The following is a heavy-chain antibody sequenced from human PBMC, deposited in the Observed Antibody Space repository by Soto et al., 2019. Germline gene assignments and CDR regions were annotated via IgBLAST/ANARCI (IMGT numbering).Heavy chain of an antibody. Sequence: QVQLVQSGAEVKKPGSSVRVSCKASGAAFNTITINWVRPAPGQGLEWMGGFVPVFGSATYAQKFQGRVAITADSSTSTFYMELSRLKSEDTALYYCVREDDTTGSYSWFDPWGQGTLVTVSS. CDR3: VREDDTTGSYSWFDP. D-gene: IGHD3-9*01. CDR1: GAAFNTIT. V-gene: IGHV1-69*01. CDR2: FVPVFGSA. J-gene: IGHJ5*02.